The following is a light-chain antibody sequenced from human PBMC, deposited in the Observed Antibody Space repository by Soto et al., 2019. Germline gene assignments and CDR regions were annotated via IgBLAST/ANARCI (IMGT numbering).Light chain of an antibody. CDR1: QSVSSN. J-gene: IGKJ1*01. Sequence: EIVMTQSPPTLSVSLGERATLSCRASQSVSSNLAWYQQRPGQTPRLLIYAASTRATGIPARFSGSGSGTEFTLTISSLESEDFAVYYCQQYKNWPLAFGQGTKVEIK. V-gene: IGKV3-15*01. CDR3: QQYKNWPLA. CDR2: AAS.